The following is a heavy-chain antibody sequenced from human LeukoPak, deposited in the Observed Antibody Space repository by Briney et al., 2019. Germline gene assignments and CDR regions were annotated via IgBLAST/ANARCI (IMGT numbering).Heavy chain of an antibody. Sequence: SQTLSLTCAISGDSVSSSASWNWIRQSPSRGLEWLGRTYYRSKWSSDYATSVKSRITINADTSKNRFSLQLSSVIPEDTAVYYCARDADSSNEWGPFDPWGQGTLVTVSS. D-gene: IGHD1-1*01. CDR2: TYYRSKWSS. J-gene: IGHJ5*02. CDR3: ARDADSSNEWGPFDP. CDR1: GDSVSSSAS. V-gene: IGHV6-1*01.